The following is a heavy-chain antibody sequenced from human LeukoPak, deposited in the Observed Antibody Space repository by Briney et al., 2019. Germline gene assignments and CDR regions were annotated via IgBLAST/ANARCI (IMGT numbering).Heavy chain of an antibody. CDR3: ARELRVCTSISCPSYYFDH. CDR1: GGSISSGDYY. V-gene: IGHV4-30-4*01. Sequence: SETLSLTCTVSGGSISSGDYYWSWIRQPPGKGLDWIGYTYYSGSTYYNPSLKSRVTISVDTSKNQFSLKLSSVTAADTAVYYCARELRVCTSISCPSYYFDHWGQGALVTVSS. J-gene: IGHJ4*02. CDR2: TYYSGST. D-gene: IGHD2-2*01.